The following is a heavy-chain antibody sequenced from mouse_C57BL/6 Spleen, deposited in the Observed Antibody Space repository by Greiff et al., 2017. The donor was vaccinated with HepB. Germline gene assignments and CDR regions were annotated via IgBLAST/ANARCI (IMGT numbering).Heavy chain of an antibody. Sequence: DVKLVESEGGLVQPGSSMKLSCTASGFTFSDYYMAWVRQVPEKGLEWVANINYDGSSTYYLDSLKSRFIISRDNAKNILYLQMSSLKSEDTATYYCARDHPYGYDGGFDYWGQGTTLTVSS. V-gene: IGHV5-16*01. CDR3: ARDHPYGYDGGFDY. D-gene: IGHD2-2*01. CDR1: GFTFSDYY. J-gene: IGHJ2*01. CDR2: INYDGSST.